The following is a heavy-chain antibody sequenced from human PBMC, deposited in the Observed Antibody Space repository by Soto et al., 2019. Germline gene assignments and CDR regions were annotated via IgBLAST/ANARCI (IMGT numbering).Heavy chain of an antibody. D-gene: IGHD6-13*01. CDR3: TRDMSKVGSNWTGPPAV. J-gene: IGHJ6*02. Sequence: PVGSLRLSCAASGFSFSSYWMSWVRQSPGKGLEWVANIKQDGSEKYYVDSVKGRFTISRDNAKNSLYLQMDSLRAEDTAVYYCTRDMSKVGSNWTGPPAVWDQGTTVTVSS. CDR2: IKQDGSEK. V-gene: IGHV3-7*01. CDR1: GFSFSSYW.